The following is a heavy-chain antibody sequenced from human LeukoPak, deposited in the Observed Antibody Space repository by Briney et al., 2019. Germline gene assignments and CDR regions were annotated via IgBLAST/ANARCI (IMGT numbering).Heavy chain of an antibody. Sequence: SETLSLTCAVYGGSFNGYYWSWIRQPPGKGLEWIGEINHSGSTNYNPSLKSRVTISVDTSKDQFSLKLSSVTAADTAVYYCAGTGEVHKNWFDPWGQGTLVTVSS. D-gene: IGHD1-1*01. J-gene: IGHJ5*02. V-gene: IGHV4-34*01. CDR1: GGSFNGYY. CDR3: AGTGEVHKNWFDP. CDR2: INHSGST.